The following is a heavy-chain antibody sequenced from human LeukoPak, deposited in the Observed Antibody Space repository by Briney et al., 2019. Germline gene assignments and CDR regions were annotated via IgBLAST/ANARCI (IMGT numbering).Heavy chain of an antibody. J-gene: IGHJ2*01. V-gene: IGHV1-2*02. Sequence: ASVKVSCKASGYTFTDYYLHRVRQAPGQGLEWMAWINPHRGVTNYAQKFQGRVTVTRDTSITTAYMELSRLRSDDTAVYYCARNPGGSYSDDWYFDLWGRGTLVTVSS. D-gene: IGHD1-26*01. CDR3: ARNPGGSYSDDWYFDL. CDR2: INPHRGVT. CDR1: GYTFTDYY.